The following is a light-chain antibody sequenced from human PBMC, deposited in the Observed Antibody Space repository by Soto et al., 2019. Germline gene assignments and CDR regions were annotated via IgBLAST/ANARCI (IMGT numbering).Light chain of an antibody. CDR2: DVN. CDR1: SSDVGGYNY. Sequence: QSVLTQPASVSGSPGQSITISCTGTSSDVGGYNYVSWYQHYPGKAPTLIIYDVNNRPSGVSTRFSGSKSSNTASLTISGLQTEDEADYYCNSYTTSSTLIFGGGTKLTVL. V-gene: IGLV2-14*03. J-gene: IGLJ2*01. CDR3: NSYTTSSTLI.